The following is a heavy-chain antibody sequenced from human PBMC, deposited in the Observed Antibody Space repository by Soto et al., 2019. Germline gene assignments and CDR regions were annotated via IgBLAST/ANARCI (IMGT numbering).Heavy chain of an antibody. D-gene: IGHD2-21*02. Sequence: QVQLVESGGGVVQPGRSLRLSCAASGFTFSSYGMHWVRQAPGKGLEWVAIIPYDGSNKYYADSVKGRFTISRDNSKNPLYLQVNRVQAPDTAVCYCAKGQFTVVTPGNSKHWGQRTLGSVSS. CDR2: IPYDGSNK. J-gene: IGHJ1*01. V-gene: IGHV3-30*18. CDR3: AKGQFTVVTPGNSKH. CDR1: GFTFSSYG.